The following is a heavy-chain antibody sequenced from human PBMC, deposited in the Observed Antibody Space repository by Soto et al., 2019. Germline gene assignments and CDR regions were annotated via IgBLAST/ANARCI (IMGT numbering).Heavy chain of an antibody. J-gene: IGHJ4*02. CDR3: ARDLGLGIRGIEEAGTKY. CDR1: GCTFSSYA. CDR2: IIPIFGTA. Sequence: SVKVSCKASGCTFSSYAISWVRQAPGQGLEWMGGIIPIFGTANYAQKFQGRVTITADESTSTAYMELSSLRSEDTAVYYCARDLGLGIRGIEEAGTKYLGQGTLVTVSS. D-gene: IGHD6-13*01. V-gene: IGHV1-69*13.